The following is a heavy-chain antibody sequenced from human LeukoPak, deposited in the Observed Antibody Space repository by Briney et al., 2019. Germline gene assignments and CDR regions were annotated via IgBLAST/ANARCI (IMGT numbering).Heavy chain of an antibody. D-gene: IGHD5-12*01. CDR1: GGSFSGYY. CDR3: ARSGSGYLRYYFDY. J-gene: IGHJ4*02. V-gene: IGHV4-34*01. Sequence: SETLSLTCAVYGGSFSGYYWSWIRQPPGKGQEWIGEINHSGSTNYNPSLKSRVTISVDTSKNQFSLKLSSVTAADTAVYYCARSGSGYLRYYFDYWGQGTLVTVSS. CDR2: INHSGST.